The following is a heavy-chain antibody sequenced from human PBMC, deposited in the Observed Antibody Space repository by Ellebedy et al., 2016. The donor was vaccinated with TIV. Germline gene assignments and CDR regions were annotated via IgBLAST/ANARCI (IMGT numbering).Heavy chain of an antibody. D-gene: IGHD2-2*01. CDR1: GFTFSSCR. CDR2: INSDGSST. CDR3: VRGGSTSCYG. J-gene: IGHJ4*02. Sequence: GESLKISCAASGFTFSSCRMHWVRQVPGKGLVWVSRINSDGSSTTYADSVKGRFTISRDNAKNTLYLQMNSLRAEDTAVYYCVRGGSTSCYGWGQGTLVTVSS. V-gene: IGHV3-74*03.